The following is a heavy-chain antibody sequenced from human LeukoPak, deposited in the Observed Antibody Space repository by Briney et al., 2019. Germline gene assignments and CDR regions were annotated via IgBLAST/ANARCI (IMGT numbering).Heavy chain of an antibody. CDR2: ISSSGSTI. CDR1: GFTFSSHE. CDR3: ARASGWYGL. J-gene: IGHJ4*02. V-gene: IGHV3-48*03. Sequence: GGSLRLSCAASGFTFSSHEMNWVRQAPGKGLEWVSYISSSGSTIYYADSVKGRFTISRDNAKNTLYLQMNSLRAEDTAVYYCARASGWYGLWGQGTLVTVSS. D-gene: IGHD6-13*01.